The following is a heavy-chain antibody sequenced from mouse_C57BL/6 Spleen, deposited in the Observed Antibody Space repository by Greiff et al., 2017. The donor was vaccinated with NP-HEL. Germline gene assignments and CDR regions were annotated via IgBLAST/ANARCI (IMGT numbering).Heavy chain of an antibody. J-gene: IGHJ4*01. V-gene: IGHV1-82*01. CDR3: ARRDYFMDY. CDR2: IYPGDGDT. CDR1: GYAFSSSW. Sequence: QLQQSGPELVKPGASVKISCKASGYAFSSSWMNWVKQRPGKGLEWIGRIYPGDGDTNYNGKFKGKATLTADKSSSTAYMQLSSLTSEDSAVYFCARRDYFMDYWGQGTSVTVSS. D-gene: IGHD2-13*01.